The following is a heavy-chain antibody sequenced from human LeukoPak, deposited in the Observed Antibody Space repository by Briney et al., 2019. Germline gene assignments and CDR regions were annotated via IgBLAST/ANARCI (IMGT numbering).Heavy chain of an antibody. Sequence: GASVKVSCKVSGYTLTELSMHWVRQAPGKGLEWMGGFDPEDGETIYAQKFQGRVTMTEDTSTDTAYMEQSSLRSEDTAVYYCATDRRGDSGMDVWGQGTTVTVSS. CDR1: GYTLTELS. D-gene: IGHD3-10*01. CDR3: ATDRRGDSGMDV. V-gene: IGHV1-24*01. J-gene: IGHJ6*02. CDR2: FDPEDGET.